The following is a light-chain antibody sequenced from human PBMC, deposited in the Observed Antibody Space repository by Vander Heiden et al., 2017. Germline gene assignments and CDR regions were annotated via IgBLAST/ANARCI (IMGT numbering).Light chain of an antibody. CDR2: KAS. V-gene: IGKV1-5*03. J-gene: IGKJ1*01. Sequence: DIQMTQSPSTLSASVGDRVTITCRASQSISSWLAWYQQKPGKAPKLLIYKASSLESGVPSRFSGSGSGTEFTLTISSLQPDDFATYYCQQDNSHETFGQGTKVEIK. CDR1: QSISSW. CDR3: QQDNSHET.